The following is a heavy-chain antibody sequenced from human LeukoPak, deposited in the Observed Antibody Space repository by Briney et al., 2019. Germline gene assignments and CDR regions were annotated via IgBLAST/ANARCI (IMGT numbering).Heavy chain of an antibody. Sequence: SETLSLTCTVSGGSISSYSWSWIRQPPGKGLEWIGYIYYSGSTNYNPSLKSRVTISVDTSKNQFSLKLSSVTAADTAVYYCARVVVGAPFDIWGQGTMVTVSS. D-gene: IGHD1-26*01. CDR1: GGSISSYS. CDR2: IYYSGST. V-gene: IGHV4-59*01. CDR3: ARVVVGAPFDI. J-gene: IGHJ3*02.